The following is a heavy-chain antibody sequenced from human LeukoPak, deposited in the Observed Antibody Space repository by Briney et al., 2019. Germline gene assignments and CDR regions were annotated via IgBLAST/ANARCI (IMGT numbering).Heavy chain of an antibody. CDR3: ARRDISSGWSFDY. CDR2: IHTSGST. J-gene: IGHJ4*02. Sequence: SETLSLTCTVSGGSISNYHWSWIRQPAGKGLEWIGQIHTSGSTNYNPPLRSRVTMSIDTPENQLSLTIRSVTAADTAVYYCARRDISSGWSFDYWGQGTLVTVSS. V-gene: IGHV4-4*07. D-gene: IGHD6-19*01. CDR1: GGSISNYH.